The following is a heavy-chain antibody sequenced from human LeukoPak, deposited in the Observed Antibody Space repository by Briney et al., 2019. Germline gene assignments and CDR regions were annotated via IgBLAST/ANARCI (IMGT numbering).Heavy chain of an antibody. D-gene: IGHD2-21*02. V-gene: IGHV4-61*01. Sequence: SESLSLTCIVPGGSPTSGPYYWSWTRHPPGKGLEWIGYIYTSRSTNYKPSLKSRVTISVDTSRKEFSLKLSSVTAADTAVYYCARTATGGGYWGQGTLVTVSA. CDR1: GGSPTSGPYY. CDR3: ARTATGGGY. CDR2: IYTSRST. J-gene: IGHJ4*02.